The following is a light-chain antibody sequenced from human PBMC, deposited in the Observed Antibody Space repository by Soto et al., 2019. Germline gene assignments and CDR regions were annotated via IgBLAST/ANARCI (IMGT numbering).Light chain of an antibody. CDR3: QQRSNWPPIT. V-gene: IGKV3-15*01. CDR1: QSVSSK. CDR2: AAS. Sequence: EIVMTQSPATLSVSPGERATLSCRASQSVSSKLAWYQQKPGQPPRLLIYAASTRATGIPVRFSGSGSGTEFTLTISSLQSEDFAVYYCQQRSNWPPITFGQGTRLEIK. J-gene: IGKJ5*01.